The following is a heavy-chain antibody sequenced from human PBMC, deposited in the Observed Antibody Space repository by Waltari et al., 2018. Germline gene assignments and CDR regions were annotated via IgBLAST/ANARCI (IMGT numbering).Heavy chain of an antibody. CDR1: GDSVSSHSAA. CDR2: TYYRSKWYN. CDR3: ARGPWLRIASFRVGDAFDI. Sequence: QVQLQQSGPGLVKPSQTLSLTCVISGDSVSSHSAAWNWLRQSPSRGLEWLGRTYYRSKWYNDYAVSVKSRITVTPDTSKNQFSLQLNSVTPEDTAVYYCARGPWLRIASFRVGDAFDIWGQGTMVTVSS. D-gene: IGHD2-21*01. J-gene: IGHJ3*02. V-gene: IGHV6-1*01.